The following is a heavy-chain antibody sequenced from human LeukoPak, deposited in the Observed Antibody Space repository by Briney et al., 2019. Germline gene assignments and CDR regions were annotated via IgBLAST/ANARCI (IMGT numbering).Heavy chain of an antibody. CDR1: GFTVSSNY. Sequence: GGSLRLSCAASGFTVSSNYMSWVRQAPGKGLEWVSVIYSGGSTYYADSVKGRFTISRDNSKNTQYLQMNSLRAEDTAVYYCARTYDSSGYYDYWGQGALVTVSS. CDR2: IYSGGST. D-gene: IGHD3-22*01. V-gene: IGHV3-53*01. CDR3: ARTYDSSGYYDY. J-gene: IGHJ4*02.